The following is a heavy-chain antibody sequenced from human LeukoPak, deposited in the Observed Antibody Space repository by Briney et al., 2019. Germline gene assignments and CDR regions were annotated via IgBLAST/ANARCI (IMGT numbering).Heavy chain of an antibody. D-gene: IGHD3-3*01. J-gene: IGHJ4*02. V-gene: IGHV4-59*01. CDR1: GGSISRYY. CDR2: IYYTGRA. Sequence: PSETLSLTCTVSGGSISRYYWSWIRQPPGTGLEWIGYIYYTGRADYNPSLKSRVSMSVDASKNQFSLRVNSMTAADTAVYYCARGDFWSGAPTDWGQGTLVTVSS. CDR3: ARGDFWSGAPTD.